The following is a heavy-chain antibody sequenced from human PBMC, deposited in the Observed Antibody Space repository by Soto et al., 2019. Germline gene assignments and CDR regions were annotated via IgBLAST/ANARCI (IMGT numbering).Heavy chain of an antibody. CDR3: ARDLEAGSGSFLGYYYYYGMDV. CDR1: GFTFSSYA. V-gene: IGHV3-30-3*01. D-gene: IGHD3-10*01. CDR2: ISYDGSNK. J-gene: IGHJ6*02. Sequence: QVQLVESGGGVVQPGRSLRLSCAASGFTFSSYAMHWVRQAPGKGLEWVAVISYDGSNKYYADSVKGRFTISRDNSKNTLYLQMNRLRGEDTAVYYCARDLEAGSGSFLGYYYYYGMDVWGQGTTVTVSS.